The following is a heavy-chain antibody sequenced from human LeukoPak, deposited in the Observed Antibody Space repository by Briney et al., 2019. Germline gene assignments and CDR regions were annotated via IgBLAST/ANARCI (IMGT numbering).Heavy chain of an antibody. CDR1: GGSISSGSYS. CDR3: ASVRSRNGDYFRY. CDR2: IYYSGST. Sequence: SQTLSLTCAVSGGSISSGSYSWSWIRQPPGKGLEWIGYIYYSGSTYYNPSLKSRVTISVNRSKNQFSLKLSSVTAADTAVYYCASVRSRNGDYFRYWGQGTLVTVSS. J-gene: IGHJ4*02. V-gene: IGHV4-30-2*01. D-gene: IGHD4-11*01.